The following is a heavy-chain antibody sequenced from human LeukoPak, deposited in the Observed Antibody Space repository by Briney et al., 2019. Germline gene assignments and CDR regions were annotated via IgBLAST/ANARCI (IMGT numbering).Heavy chain of an antibody. CDR1: GYTFTGYY. CDR2: INPNSGGT. D-gene: IGHD1-7*01. V-gene: IGHV1-2*02. CDR3: ARVGWNYLFDY. J-gene: IGHJ4*02. Sequence: ASVKVSCKASGYTFTGYYMHWVRQAPGQGLEWMGWINPNSGGTNYAQKCQGRVTMTRDTSISTAYMELSRLRSDDTAVYYCARVGWNYLFDYWGQGTLVTVSS.